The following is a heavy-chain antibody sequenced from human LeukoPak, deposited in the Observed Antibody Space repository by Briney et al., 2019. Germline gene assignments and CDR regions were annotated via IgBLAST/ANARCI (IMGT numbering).Heavy chain of an antibody. CDR3: ARDLYSSSDY. Sequence: GGSLRLSCAASGFTFSDYNMNWVRQAPGKGLEWVSYISSSGDTIYYADSVKGRFTISRDNAKNSLSLQMNSLRAEDTAVYYCARDLYSSSDYWGQGTLVTVSS. V-gene: IGHV3-48*01. CDR2: ISSSGDTI. J-gene: IGHJ4*02. D-gene: IGHD6-13*01. CDR1: GFTFSDYN.